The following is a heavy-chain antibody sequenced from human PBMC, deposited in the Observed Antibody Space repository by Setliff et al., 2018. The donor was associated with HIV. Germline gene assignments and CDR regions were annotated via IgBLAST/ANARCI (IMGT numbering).Heavy chain of an antibody. CDR1: GFSLGDFG. J-gene: IGHJ6*03. D-gene: IGHD3-10*01. V-gene: IGHV3-33*01. CDR3: ASARGSVGYYGSGTMYHMDV. Sequence: GGSLRLSCAVSGFSLGDFGISWVRQAPGKGLEWVAVIWYDGSNENYAGSVKGRFTISRDNFKKTLYLQMNSLGVEDTATYYCASARGSVGYYGSGTMYHMDVWGKGTTVTVSS. CDR2: IWYDGSNE.